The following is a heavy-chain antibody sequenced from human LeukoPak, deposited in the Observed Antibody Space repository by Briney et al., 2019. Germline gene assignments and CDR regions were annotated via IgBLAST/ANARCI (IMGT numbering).Heavy chain of an antibody. CDR3: AREATSSSGWYIDY. CDR1: GFTFTRYA. CDR2: VSGPGDNT. V-gene: IGHV3-23*01. D-gene: IGHD6-25*01. Sequence: GGSLSLSCAASGFTFTRYAMKWVRQAPGKGLEWVSTVSGPGDNTYYADSVKGRFTISRDNSKNTVYLQMNSLRAGDTAVYYCAREATSSSGWYIDYWGQGTLVTVSS. J-gene: IGHJ4*02.